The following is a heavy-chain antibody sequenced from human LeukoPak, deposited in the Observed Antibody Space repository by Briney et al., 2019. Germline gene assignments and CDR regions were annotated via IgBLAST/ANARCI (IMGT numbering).Heavy chain of an antibody. CDR2: ISTTSSYI. CDR1: GFTFSSYG. CDR3: AKVDIPGVAVAGVDY. Sequence: GGSLRLSCAVSGFTFSSYGMNWVRQAPGKGLEWVSSISTTSSYIYYADSVKGRFTISRDNSKNTLYLQMNSLRAEDTAVYYCAKVDIPGVAVAGVDYWGQGTLVTVSS. D-gene: IGHD6-19*01. V-gene: IGHV3-21*04. J-gene: IGHJ4*02.